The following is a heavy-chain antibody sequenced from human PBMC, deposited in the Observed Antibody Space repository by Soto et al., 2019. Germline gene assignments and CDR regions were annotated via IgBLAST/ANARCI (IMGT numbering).Heavy chain of an antibody. J-gene: IGHJ4*02. D-gene: IGHD6-13*01. CDR1: GFSLSNARMG. Sequence: ESGPTLVNPTETLTLTCTVSGFSLSNARMGVSWIRQPPGKALEWLAHIFSNDEKSYSTSLKSRLAISKDTSKSQVVLTMTNMDPVDTATYYCARSRYSSSWYYFDYWGQGTLVTVSS. CDR2: IFSNDEK. CDR3: ARSRYSSSWYYFDY. V-gene: IGHV2-26*01.